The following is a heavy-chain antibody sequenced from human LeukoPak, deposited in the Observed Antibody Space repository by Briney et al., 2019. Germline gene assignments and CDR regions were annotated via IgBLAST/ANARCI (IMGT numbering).Heavy chain of an antibody. J-gene: IGHJ6*02. V-gene: IGHV3-30*18. CDR1: GFTFSSYG. CDR3: AKEDYGDYGWSYYAPTPYYGMDV. D-gene: IGHD4-17*01. CDR2: ISYDGSNK. Sequence: GGSLRLSCAASGFTFSSYGMHWVRQAPGKGLEWVAVISYDGSNKYYADSVKGRFTISRDNSKNTLYLQMNSLRAEDTAVYYCAKEDYGDYGWSYYAPTPYYGMDVWGQGTTVTVSS.